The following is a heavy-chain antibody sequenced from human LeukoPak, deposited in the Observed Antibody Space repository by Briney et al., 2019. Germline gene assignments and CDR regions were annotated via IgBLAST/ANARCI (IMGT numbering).Heavy chain of an antibody. CDR1: GYTFTSYD. CDR3: ARDYGDYDRGAFDI. V-gene: IGHV1-2*02. Sequence: ASVKVSCKASGYTFTSYDINWVRQAPGQGLEWMGWINPNSGGTNYAQKFQGRVTMTRDTSISTAYMELSRLRSDDTAVYYCARDYGDYDRGAFDIWGQGTMVTVSS. D-gene: IGHD4-17*01. CDR2: INPNSGGT. J-gene: IGHJ3*02.